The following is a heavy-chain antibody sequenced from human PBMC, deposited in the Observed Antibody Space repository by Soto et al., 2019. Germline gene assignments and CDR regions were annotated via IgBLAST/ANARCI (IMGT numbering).Heavy chain of an antibody. V-gene: IGHV1-3*01. CDR1: GYTFTSYA. Sequence: ASVKVSCKASGYTFTSYAMHRVRQAPGQRLEWMGWINAGNGNTKYSQKFQGRVTITRDTSASTAYMELSSLRSEDTAVYYCARDPNSKYYYDSSGTFDIWGQGTMVTVSS. CDR2: INAGNGNT. D-gene: IGHD3-22*01. CDR3: ARDPNSKYYYDSSGTFDI. J-gene: IGHJ3*02.